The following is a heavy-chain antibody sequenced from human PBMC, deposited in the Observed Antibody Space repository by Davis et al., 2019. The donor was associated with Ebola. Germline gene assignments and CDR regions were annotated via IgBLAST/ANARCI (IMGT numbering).Heavy chain of an antibody. D-gene: IGHD3-22*01. J-gene: IGHJ5*02. Sequence: SETLSLTCAVYGGSFSGYYWSWIRQPPGKGLEWIGEINHSGSTNYNPSLKSRVTIPVDTSKNQFSLKLSSVTAADTAVYYCARLSYYYDSSGLGNWFDPWGQGTLVTVSS. CDR1: GGSFSGYY. CDR3: ARLSYYYDSSGLGNWFDP. CDR2: INHSGST. V-gene: IGHV4-34*01.